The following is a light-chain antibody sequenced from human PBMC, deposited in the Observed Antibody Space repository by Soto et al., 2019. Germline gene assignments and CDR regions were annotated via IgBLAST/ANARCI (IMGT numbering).Light chain of an antibody. V-gene: IGKV2-30*01. CDR3: MQGTHWPWT. CDR2: QVS. Sequence: DAVLTQSPLSLPVTLGQPAAISCRSSQSLVYSNGNAYLIWFQQRPGQSPRRLIYQVSTRAAGVPDRFSGSGSGTYFTLTISRVEAEDVGLYYCMQGTHWPWTFGQGTKVEI. CDR1: QSLVYSNGNAY. J-gene: IGKJ1*01.